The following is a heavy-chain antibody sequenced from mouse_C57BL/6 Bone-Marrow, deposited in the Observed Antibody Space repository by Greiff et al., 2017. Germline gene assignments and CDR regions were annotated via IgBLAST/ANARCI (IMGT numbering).Heavy chain of an antibody. CDR1: GYTFTSYN. D-gene: IGHD1-1*01. CDR3: ARSTFYYGSRDPYYFDY. V-gene: IGHV1-12*01. J-gene: IGHJ2*01. Sequence: QVQLQQSGAELVRPGASVKMSCKASGYTFTSYNMHWVKQTPRQGLEWIGAIYPGKGDTSYNQKFKGKATLTVDKSSSTAYMQLSSLTSEDSAVYFCARSTFYYGSRDPYYFDYWGQGTTLTVSS. CDR2: IYPGKGDT.